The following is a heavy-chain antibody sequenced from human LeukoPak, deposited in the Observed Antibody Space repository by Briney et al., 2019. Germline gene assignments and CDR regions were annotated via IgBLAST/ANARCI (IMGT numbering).Heavy chain of an antibody. CDR1: GYTFTTYF. CDR3: ARYWAEPAATADAFDI. J-gene: IGHJ3*02. CDR2: INPYSGDT. D-gene: IGHD2-15*01. V-gene: IGHV1-2*02. Sequence: GASVKVSCKTSGYTFTTYFIHWVRQAPGQGLEWMGGINPYSGDTKYAQKFQGRVTMTRDTSISTAYMELSRLMSDDTAVYYCARYWAEPAATADAFDIWGQGTMVVVSS.